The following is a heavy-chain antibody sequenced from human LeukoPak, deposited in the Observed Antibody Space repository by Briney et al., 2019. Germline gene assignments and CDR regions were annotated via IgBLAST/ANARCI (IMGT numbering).Heavy chain of an antibody. CDR3: AKGDKMLTWRRTYNRFDP. CDR2: IDTEGSTT. J-gene: IGHJ5*02. CDR1: GFSFSRYW. D-gene: IGHD3-16*01. V-gene: IGHV3-74*01. Sequence: GGSLRLSCAASGFSFSRYWMHWVRQAPGKGPVWVSYIDTEGSTTRYADSVRGRFTISRDNSKNTLYLQMNSLRAEDTAVYFCAKGDKMLTWRRTYNRFDPWGQGTLVTVSS.